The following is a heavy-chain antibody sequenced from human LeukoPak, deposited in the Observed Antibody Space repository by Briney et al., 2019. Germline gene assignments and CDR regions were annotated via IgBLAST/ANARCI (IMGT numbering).Heavy chain of an antibody. V-gene: IGHV3-7*01. Sequence: GGSLRLSCAASGFTFNNYWMSWVRQAPGKGLEWVANIKQDGSDKYYVDSVKGRFTISRDNAKSSLFLQMNSLRAEDTAVYYCARPPGYCSGGSCFPSDHWGQGTLVTVSS. CDR1: GFTFNNYW. CDR3: ARPPGYCSGGSCFPSDH. D-gene: IGHD2-15*01. J-gene: IGHJ4*02. CDR2: IKQDGSDK.